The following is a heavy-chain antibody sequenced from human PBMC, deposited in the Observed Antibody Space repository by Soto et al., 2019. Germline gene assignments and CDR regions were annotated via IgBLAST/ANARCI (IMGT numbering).Heavy chain of an antibody. CDR3: ARPDILTGFYGMDV. D-gene: IGHD3-9*01. CDR2: INPSGGST. CDR1: GGALSSYA. V-gene: IGHV1-46*01. J-gene: IGHJ6*02. Sequence: SVNVSCKTSGGALSSYAISCVRRTTGQGLEWMGIINPSGGSTSYAQKFQGRVTMTRDTSTSTVYMELSSLRSEDTAVYYCARPDILTGFYGMDVWGQATTVTVSS.